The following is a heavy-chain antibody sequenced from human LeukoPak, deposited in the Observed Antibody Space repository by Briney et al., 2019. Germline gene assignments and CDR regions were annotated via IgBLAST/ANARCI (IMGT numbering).Heavy chain of an antibody. Sequence: SETLSLTCTVSGGSISSYYWSWIRQPPGKGLEWIGYIYYSGSTNYNPSLKSRVTISVDTSKNQFSLKLSSVTAADTAVYYCAREFYDSSGYYSRDAFDIWGQGTMVNVSS. CDR2: IYYSGST. CDR3: AREFYDSSGYYSRDAFDI. D-gene: IGHD3-22*01. CDR1: GGSISSYY. J-gene: IGHJ3*02. V-gene: IGHV4-59*01.